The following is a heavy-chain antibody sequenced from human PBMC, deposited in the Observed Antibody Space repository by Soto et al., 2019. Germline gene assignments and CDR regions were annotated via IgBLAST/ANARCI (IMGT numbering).Heavy chain of an antibody. J-gene: IGHJ4*02. CDR2: IYSSGST. V-gene: IGHV4-61*01. CDR1: DGSVSSGSYY. D-gene: IGHD5-12*01. Sequence: SETLSLTCAVSDGSVSSGSYYWTWIRQPPGKGLEWIGYIYSSGSTLYNPSLKSRVIISVDTSMNQFSLKLSSVTAADTAVYYCARDSLAFFDSWGQGTLVTVSS. CDR3: ARDSLAFFDS.